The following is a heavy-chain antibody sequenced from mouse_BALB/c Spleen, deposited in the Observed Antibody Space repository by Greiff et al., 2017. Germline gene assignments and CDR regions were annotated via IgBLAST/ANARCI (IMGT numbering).Heavy chain of an antibody. V-gene: IGHV1S132*01. CDR2: IFPGTGTT. D-gene: IGHD2-1*01. Sequence: VQLQQSGAELVKPGASVKLSCKTSGYTFTSYWIQWVKQRPGQGLGWIGEIFPGTGTTYYNEKFKGKATLTIDTSSSTAYMQLSSLTSEDSAVYFCARKLPDYYAMDYWGQGTSVTVSS. CDR1: GYTFTSYW. J-gene: IGHJ4*01. CDR3: ARKLPDYYAMDY.